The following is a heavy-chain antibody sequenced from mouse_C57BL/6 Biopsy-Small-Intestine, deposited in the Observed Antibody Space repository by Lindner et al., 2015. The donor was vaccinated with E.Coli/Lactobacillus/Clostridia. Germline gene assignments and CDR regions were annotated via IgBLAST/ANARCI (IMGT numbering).Heavy chain of an antibody. CDR1: GGTFSFYA. CDR2: FITVFGTT. CDR3: ARGPSQADRNYFDH. J-gene: IGHJ2*01. Sequence: SVKVSCKTSGGTFSFYAISWVRQAPGQGLEWMGSFITVFGTTSYAQKFQGRVTITADASTSVAYMELSSLTSEDTAVYYCARGPSQADRNYFDHWGQGTLVTVSS. V-gene: IGHV1-55*01. D-gene: IGHD3-2*02.